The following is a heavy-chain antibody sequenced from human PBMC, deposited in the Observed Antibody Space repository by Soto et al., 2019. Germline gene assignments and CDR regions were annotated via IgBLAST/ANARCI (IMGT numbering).Heavy chain of an antibody. CDR2: IYYSGST. D-gene: IGHD6-19*01. CDR3: ARDPSPAGHPYYYYGMDV. J-gene: IGHJ6*02. Sequence: QVQLQESGPGLVKPSQTLSLTCTVSGGSISSGGYYWSWIRQHPGKGLEWIGYIYYSGSTYYNPSLKSRVTISVDTSKNQFSLQLSSVAAADTAVYYCARDPSPAGHPYYYYGMDVWGQGTTVTVSS. CDR1: GGSISSGGYY. V-gene: IGHV4-31*03.